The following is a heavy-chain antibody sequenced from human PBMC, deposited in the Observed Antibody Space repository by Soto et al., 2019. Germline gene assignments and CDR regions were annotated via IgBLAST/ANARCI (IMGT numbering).Heavy chain of an antibody. J-gene: IGHJ4*02. Sequence: ASVKVSFKASGGTFSSYAISWVRQAPGQGLERMGGIIPIFGTANYAQKFQGRVTITADESTSTAYMELSSLRSEDTAVYYCAKMNPLYYFDYWGQGTLVTVSS. CDR2: IIPIFGTA. CDR3: AKMNPLYYFDY. V-gene: IGHV1-69*13. CDR1: GGTFSSYA.